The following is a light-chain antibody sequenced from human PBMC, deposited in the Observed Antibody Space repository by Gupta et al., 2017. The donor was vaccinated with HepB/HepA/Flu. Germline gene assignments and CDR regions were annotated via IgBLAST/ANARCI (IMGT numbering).Light chain of an antibody. CDR3: QSYDSRLRVYVV. J-gene: IGLJ2*01. V-gene: IGLV1-40*01. CDR1: GYD. Sequence: GYDVHWYQQLPGTAPKRLIYGNSNRPSGVPDRFSGSKSGTSASLAITGLQAEDEADYYCQSYDSRLRVYVVFGGGTKLTVL. CDR2: GNS.